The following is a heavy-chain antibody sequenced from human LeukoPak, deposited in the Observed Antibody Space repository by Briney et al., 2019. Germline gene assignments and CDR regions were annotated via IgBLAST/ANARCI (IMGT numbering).Heavy chain of an antibody. J-gene: IGHJ4*02. V-gene: IGHV1-2*02. D-gene: IGHD4-23*01. Sequence: ASVKVSCKASGYTFTGYYMHWVRQAPGKGLEWMGWINPNSGGTNYAQKFQGRVTMTRDTSISTAYMELSRLRSDDTAVYYCAREGSYGGAFVDYWGQGTLVTVSS. CDR1: GYTFTGYY. CDR3: AREGSYGGAFVDY. CDR2: INPNSGGT.